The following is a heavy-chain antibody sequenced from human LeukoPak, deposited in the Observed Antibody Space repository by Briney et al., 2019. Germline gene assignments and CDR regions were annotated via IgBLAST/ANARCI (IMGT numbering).Heavy chain of an antibody. J-gene: IGHJ4*02. V-gene: IGHV4-39*01. CDR3: ARRHILVAGPDYFDY. CDR1: GASITSNGYF. D-gene: IGHD6-19*01. CDR2: IYYNGDT. Sequence: PSETLSLTCTVTGASITSNGYFWSWIRQPPGKGLEGIGNIYYNGDTYYKPSLKSRVTISVHPTKRQFPLRLTSVTPADPSLYYCARRHILVAGPDYFDYWGLGTLVTVSS.